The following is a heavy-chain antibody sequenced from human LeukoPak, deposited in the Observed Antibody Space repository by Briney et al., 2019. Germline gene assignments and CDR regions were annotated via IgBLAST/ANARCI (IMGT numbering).Heavy chain of an antibody. CDR2: INCDGTNT. Sequence: GGSLRLSCAASGFTCSSYWLHWVRQTPGKWLVWVSRINCDGTNTTYADSVKGRFTISRDNAKNTLNLQMNSLRVEDTAIYYCARGYSATYRIDYWGQGTLVTVSS. CDR1: GFTCSSYW. D-gene: IGHD1-26*01. J-gene: IGHJ4*02. V-gene: IGHV3-74*01. CDR3: ARGYSATYRIDY.